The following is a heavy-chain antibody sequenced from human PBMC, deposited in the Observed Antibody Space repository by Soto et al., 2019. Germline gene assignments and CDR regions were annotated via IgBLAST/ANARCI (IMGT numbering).Heavy chain of an antibody. J-gene: IGHJ3*01. D-gene: IGHD3-22*01. CDR2: IIPIFGTA. CDR1: GGTFSSYA. CDR3: ARVAPHYYDSSGYYPG. Sequence: QVQLVQSGAEVKKPGSSVKVSCKASGGTFSSYAISWVRQAPGQRLEWMGGIIPIFGTANYAQKFQGRVTITADESTSTAYMELSSLRSEDTAVYYCARVAPHYYDSSGYYPGWGQGTMVTVSS. V-gene: IGHV1-69*01.